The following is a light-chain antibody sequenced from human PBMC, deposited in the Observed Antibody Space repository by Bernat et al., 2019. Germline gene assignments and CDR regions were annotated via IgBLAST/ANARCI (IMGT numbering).Light chain of an antibody. CDR1: PGGSSSY. CDR2: GAS. Sequence: EIVVTQSPGTLSLSPGERATLSCRASPGGSSSYLGWYHQRPGQAPRLLIYGASNRATGIPLRFSGSGSGADYTLTISRLEPEDFAVYYCQQRSNWPPLTFGGGTKVEIK. CDR3: QQRSNWPPLT. J-gene: IGKJ4*01. V-gene: IGKV3D-20*02.